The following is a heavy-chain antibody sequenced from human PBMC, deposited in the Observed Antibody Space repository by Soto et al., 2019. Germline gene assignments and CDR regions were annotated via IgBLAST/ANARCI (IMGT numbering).Heavy chain of an antibody. CDR3: ATGVRVPAAMSGDYYYYMDV. CDR1: GGSFSGYY. Sequence: SETLSLTCAVYGGSFSGYYWSWIRQPPGKGLEWIGEINHSGSTNYSPSLKSRVTISVDTSKNQFSLKLSSVTAADTAVYYCATGVRVPAAMSGDYYYYMDVWGKGTAVTVSS. CDR2: INHSGST. D-gene: IGHD2-2*01. J-gene: IGHJ6*03. V-gene: IGHV4-34*01.